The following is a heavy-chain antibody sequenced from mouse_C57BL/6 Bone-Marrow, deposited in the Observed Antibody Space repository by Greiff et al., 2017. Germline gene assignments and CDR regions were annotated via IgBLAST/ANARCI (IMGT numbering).Heavy chain of an antibody. J-gene: IGHJ4*01. Sequence: QVQLKQPGAELVRPGTSVKLSCKASGYTFTSYWMHWVKQRPGQGLEWIGVIDPSDSYTNYNQKFKGKATLTVDTSSSTAYMQISSLTSEDAAVYYCARCPHSVNARYYWGQGTSVTVSS. V-gene: IGHV1-59*01. CDR3: ARCPHSVNARYY. CDR2: IDPSDSYT. CDR1: GYTFTSYW. D-gene: IGHD2-12*01.